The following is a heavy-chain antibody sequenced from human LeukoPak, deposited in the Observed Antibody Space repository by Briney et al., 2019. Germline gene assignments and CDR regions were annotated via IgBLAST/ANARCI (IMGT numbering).Heavy chain of an antibody. Sequence: SETLSLTCTVSGGSISSYYWSWIRQPPGKGLEWIGYIYTSGSTNYNPSLKSRVTISVDTSKNQFSLKLSSVTAADTAVYYCARHAPGIAAAEVGYYYYMDVWGKGTTVTVSS. CDR3: ARHAPGIAAAEVGYYYYMDV. CDR2: IYTSGST. CDR1: GGSISSYY. J-gene: IGHJ6*03. D-gene: IGHD6-13*01. V-gene: IGHV4-4*09.